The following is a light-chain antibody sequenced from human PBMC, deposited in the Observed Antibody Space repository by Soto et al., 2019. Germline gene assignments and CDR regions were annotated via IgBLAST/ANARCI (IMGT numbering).Light chain of an antibody. J-gene: IGKJ5*01. CDR2: TAS. CDR1: QGISTY. V-gene: IGKV1-9*01. Sequence: PSGRSSSRGGGVVMAVGASQGISTYLAWYQQKPGKAPNLLIYTASTLQTGVPSRFSRSAFAAESTLPIRSLELADSATYYCPQLAGSPITIGLGTRLEIK. CDR3: PQLAGSPIT.